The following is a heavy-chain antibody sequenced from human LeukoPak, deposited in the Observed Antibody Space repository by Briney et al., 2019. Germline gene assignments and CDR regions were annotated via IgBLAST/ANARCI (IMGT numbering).Heavy chain of an antibody. J-gene: IGHJ4*02. D-gene: IGHD6-13*01. CDR2: ISWNSGSI. V-gene: IGHV3-9*01. CDR1: GFTFDDYA. Sequence: GGSLRLSCAASGFTFDDYAMHWVRQAPGKGLEWVSGISWNSGSIGYADSVKGRFTISRDNAKNSLYLQMNSLRAEDTALYYCAKDISQQLDYFDYWGQGTLVTVSS. CDR3: AKDISQQLDYFDY.